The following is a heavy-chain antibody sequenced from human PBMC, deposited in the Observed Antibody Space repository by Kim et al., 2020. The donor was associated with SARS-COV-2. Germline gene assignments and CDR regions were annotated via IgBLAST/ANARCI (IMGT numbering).Heavy chain of an antibody. V-gene: IGHV3-21*01. CDR1: GFIFSSNT. J-gene: IGHJ4*02. D-gene: IGHD3-22*01. CDR2: ISSSSDYI. Sequence: GGSLRLSCAASGFIFSSNTMNWVRQAPGKGPEWVSSISSSSDYIYYADSVKGRFTISRDNAKNSLYLQMSSLRAEDTAVYYCATYYESSGYYTHYFDYWGQGTLVTVSS. CDR3: ATYYESSGYYTHYFDY.